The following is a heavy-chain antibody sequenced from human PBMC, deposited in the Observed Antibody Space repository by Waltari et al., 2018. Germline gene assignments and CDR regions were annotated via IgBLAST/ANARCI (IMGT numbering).Heavy chain of an antibody. CDR1: GLPIRSGYF. CDR3: AREQAGTRYFDP. D-gene: IGHD6-13*01. J-gene: IGHJ5*02. V-gene: IGHV4-38-2*02. CDR2: IYHSGST. Sequence: QVPLQESGPGLVKASETLSPTCAVPGLPIRSGYFLGRIRQPPGKGLEWIGSIYHSGSTYYNPSLKSRVTISVDTSKNQFSLKLSSVTAADTAVYYCAREQAGTRYFDPWGQGTLVTVSS.